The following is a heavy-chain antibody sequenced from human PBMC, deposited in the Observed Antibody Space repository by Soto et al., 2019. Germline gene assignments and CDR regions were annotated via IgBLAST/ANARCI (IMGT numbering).Heavy chain of an antibody. CDR1: GFTFSSYA. CDR2: ISGSGGST. V-gene: IGHV3-23*01. CDR3: AKGGYSSSWYWFDP. D-gene: IGHD6-13*01. J-gene: IGHJ5*02. Sequence: GGSLRLSCAASGFTFSSYAMSWVRQAPGKGLEWVSAISGSGGSTYYADSVKGRFTSSRDNSKNTLYLQMNSLRAEDTAVYYCAKGGYSSSWYWFDPWGQGTLVTVAS.